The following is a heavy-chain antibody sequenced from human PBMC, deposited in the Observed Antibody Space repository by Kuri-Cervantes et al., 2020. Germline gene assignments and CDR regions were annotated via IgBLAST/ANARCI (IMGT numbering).Heavy chain of an antibody. J-gene: IGHJ6*02. CDR1: GFTFSSYS. V-gene: IGHV3-21*01. Sequence: GESLKISCAASGFTFSSYSMNWVRQAPGKGLEWVSSISSSSSYIYYADSVKGRFTISRDNAKNSLYLQMNSLRAEDTAVYYCAREGSYDILTGWDYYYGMDVWGQGTTVTVSS. CDR2: ISSSSSYI. D-gene: IGHD3-9*01. CDR3: AREGSYDILTGWDYYYGMDV.